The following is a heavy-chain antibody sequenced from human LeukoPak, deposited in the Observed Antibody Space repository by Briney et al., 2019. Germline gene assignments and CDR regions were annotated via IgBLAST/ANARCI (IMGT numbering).Heavy chain of an antibody. V-gene: IGHV4-59*07. J-gene: IGHJ3*01. CDR2: IYYSGNT. Sequence: SDTLSLTCTVSGDSISTNYRSWTRQPPEKGLEWIGYIYYSGNTNYNPSLKSRVTISVDTSNNQISLRLSSVTAAYTAVYYCEWTNAFDVWGQGTMVTV. D-gene: IGHD1-26*01. CDR1: GDSISTNY. CDR3: EWTNAFDV.